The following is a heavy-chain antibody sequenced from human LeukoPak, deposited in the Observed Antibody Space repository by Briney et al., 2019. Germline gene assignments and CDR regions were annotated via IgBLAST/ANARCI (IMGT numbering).Heavy chain of an antibody. CDR3: ARDRSYAAFDI. V-gene: IGHV3-53*01. CDR2: IYSGDTT. CDR1: EFTVSNNY. J-gene: IGHJ3*02. D-gene: IGHD4-17*01. Sequence: GGSLRLSCAASEFTVSNNYMSWVRQAPGKGLEWVSVIYSGDTTYYADSVKGRFTISRDNSKNTLYLQMNSLRAEDTAVYYCARDRSYAAFDIWGQGTMVTVS.